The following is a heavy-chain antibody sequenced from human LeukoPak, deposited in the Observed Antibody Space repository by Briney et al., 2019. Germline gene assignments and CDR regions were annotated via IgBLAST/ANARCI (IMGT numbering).Heavy chain of an antibody. Sequence: PGGSLRLSCAASGFTVRNNYMSWVRQAPGEGLEWVAVIRPDGSHISYVDPVKGRFTISRDNSNNMLYLQMSSLRAEDTALYYCLREVDWKYAFDYWGRGTLVTVSS. V-gene: IGHV3-33*08. CDR3: LREVDWKYAFDY. J-gene: IGHJ4*02. CDR1: GFTVRNNY. CDR2: IRPDGSHI. D-gene: IGHD1-7*01.